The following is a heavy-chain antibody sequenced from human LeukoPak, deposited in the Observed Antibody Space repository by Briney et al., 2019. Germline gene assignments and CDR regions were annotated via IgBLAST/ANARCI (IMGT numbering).Heavy chain of an antibody. CDR2: INHSGST. J-gene: IGHJ4*02. D-gene: IGHD4-17*01. CDR3: ARGTMTTVTYYFDY. CDR1: GGSFSGYY. Sequence: SETLSLTCAVYGGSFSGYYWSWIRQPPGKGLEWIGEINHSGSTNYNPSLKSRVTISVDTSKNQFSLKLSSVTAADTAAYYCARGTMTTVTYYFDYWGQGTLVTVSS. V-gene: IGHV4-34*01.